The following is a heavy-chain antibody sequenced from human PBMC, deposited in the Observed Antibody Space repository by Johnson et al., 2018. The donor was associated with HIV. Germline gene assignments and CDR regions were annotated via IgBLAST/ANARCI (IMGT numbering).Heavy chain of an antibody. CDR2: IWYDGSNK. CDR3: AKDSEVSGYQPDAFDI. V-gene: IGHV3-33*06. Sequence: QVQLVESGGGVVQPGRSLRLSCAASGFTFSSYGMHWVRQAPGKGLEWVAVIWYDGSNKYYADSVKGRFTTSRDNSKNTLYLQMNSLRAEDTAVYYCAKDSEVSGYQPDAFDIWGQGTMVTVSS. CDR1: GFTFSSYG. D-gene: IGHD3-3*01. J-gene: IGHJ3*02.